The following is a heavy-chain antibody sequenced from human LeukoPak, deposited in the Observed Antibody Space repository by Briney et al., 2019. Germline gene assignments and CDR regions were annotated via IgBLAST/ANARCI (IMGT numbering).Heavy chain of an antibody. CDR1: GFTFSSYG. V-gene: IGHV3-30*18. CDR2: ISYDGSNK. D-gene: IGHD2-2*01. J-gene: IGHJ4*02. CDR3: AKDDADIVVVPAAILGY. Sequence: PGRSLRLSCAASGFTFSSYGMHWVRQAPGKGLEWVAVISYDGSNKYYADSVKGRFTISRDNSKNTLYLQMNRLRAEDTAVYYCAKDDADIVVVPAAILGYWGQGTLVTVSS.